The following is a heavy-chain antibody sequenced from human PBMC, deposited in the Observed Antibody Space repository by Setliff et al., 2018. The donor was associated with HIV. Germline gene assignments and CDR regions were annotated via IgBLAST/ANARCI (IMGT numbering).Heavy chain of an antibody. V-gene: IGHV4-4*08. CDR3: ARESYGSGTYDY. Sequence: SETLSLTCTVSGGSISSYYWSWIRQPPGKALEWIGYIYTSGSTNYNPSLKSRVTISIDTSKKQFSLRLTSVTAADSAVYYCARESYGSGTYDYWGQGTLVTVSS. D-gene: IGHD3-10*01. CDR1: GGSISSYY. CDR2: IYTSGST. J-gene: IGHJ4*02.